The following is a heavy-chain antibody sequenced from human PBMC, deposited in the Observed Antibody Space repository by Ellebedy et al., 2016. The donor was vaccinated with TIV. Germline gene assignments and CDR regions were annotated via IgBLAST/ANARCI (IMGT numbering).Heavy chain of an antibody. CDR2: MHNTGSS. J-gene: IGHJ4*02. D-gene: IGHD1-26*01. Sequence: MPSETLSLTCSVSGGSTSSYYWSWIRQPPGAGPEWIGYMHNTGSSNYNPSLKSRVAISIDTSKNQFSLKLSSVTAANTAVYDWAREGGSYQLDYWGQGTLVTVSS. V-gene: IGHV4-59*01. CDR1: GGSTSSYY. CDR3: AREGGSYQLDY.